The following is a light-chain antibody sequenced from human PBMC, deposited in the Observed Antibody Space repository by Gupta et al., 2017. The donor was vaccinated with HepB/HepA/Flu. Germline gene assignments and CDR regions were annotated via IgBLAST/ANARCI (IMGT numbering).Light chain of an antibody. CDR1: QDLRSY. Sequence: DIQLTQSPSCLSASVGDRVTITCRASQDLRSYLAWYQQRPGKAPNLLIYAASTLQSGVPSRFSGSESGTEFTLTISSLQPEDFATYYCQQLNSYPLTFGGGTKVEIK. V-gene: IGKV1-9*01. J-gene: IGKJ4*01. CDR3: QQLNSYPLT. CDR2: AAS.